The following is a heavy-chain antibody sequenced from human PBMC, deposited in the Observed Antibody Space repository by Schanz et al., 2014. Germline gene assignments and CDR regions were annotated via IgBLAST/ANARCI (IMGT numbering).Heavy chain of an antibody. CDR1: GITLRGYG. D-gene: IGHD6-19*01. V-gene: IGHV3-30*03. J-gene: IGHJ4*02. Sequence: QVQLVESGGGVVQPGRSLRLSCAASGITLRGYGLHWVRQAPGKGLEWVGFISFDGRNTGYAHSVKGRFTISRDNSKNTVNLQMNSLRAEDTAVYYCARGGYSSGWYDRDIAHFDYWGQGTLVTVSS. CDR3: ARGGYSSGWYDRDIAHFDY. CDR2: ISFDGRNT.